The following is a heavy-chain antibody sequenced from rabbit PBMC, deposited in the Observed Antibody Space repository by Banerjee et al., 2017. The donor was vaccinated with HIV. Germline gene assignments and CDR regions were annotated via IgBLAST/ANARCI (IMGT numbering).Heavy chain of an antibody. CDR1: GFDLSSYYY. V-gene: IGHV1S45*01. D-gene: IGHD6-1*01. J-gene: IGHJ3*01. CDR2: IYTSSGSA. CDR3: ARAGVAGYGYET. Sequence: QQQLEESGGGLVKPEGSLTLTCKASGFDLSSYYYMCWVRQAPGKGLEWIACIYTSSGSAYYSSWAKGRFTISKTSSTTVTLQMTSLTAADTATYFCARAGVAGYGYETWGQGTLVTVS.